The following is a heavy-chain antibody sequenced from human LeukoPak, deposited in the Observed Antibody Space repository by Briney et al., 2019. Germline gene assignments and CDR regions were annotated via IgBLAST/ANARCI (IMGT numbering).Heavy chain of an antibody. Sequence: SETLSLTCTVSCDYTSNHYWCRVRQPPGKGLEWIGCIYYIGSTNYNPSLKSRVTITPDTSKNQFSLELSSVTAADTAVYYCARHGWPYSFDYWGQGTLVTVSS. CDR3: ARHGWPYSFDY. J-gene: IGHJ4*02. V-gene: IGHV4-59*08. D-gene: IGHD4-11*01. CDR1: CDYTSNHY. CDR2: IYYIGST.